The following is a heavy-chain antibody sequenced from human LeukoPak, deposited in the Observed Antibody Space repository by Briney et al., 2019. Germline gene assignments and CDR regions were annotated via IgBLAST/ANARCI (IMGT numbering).Heavy chain of an antibody. Sequence: PGGSLRLSCVASGFSFNNFAMTWVRQPPGKGLEWIGEINHSGSTNYNPSLKSRVTISVDTSKNQFSLKLSSVTAADTAVYYCARRPLIAVAGKNWFDPWGQGTLVTVSS. CDR3: ARRPLIAVAGKNWFDP. CDR2: INHSGST. CDR1: GFSFNNFA. D-gene: IGHD6-19*01. J-gene: IGHJ5*02. V-gene: IGHV4-34*01.